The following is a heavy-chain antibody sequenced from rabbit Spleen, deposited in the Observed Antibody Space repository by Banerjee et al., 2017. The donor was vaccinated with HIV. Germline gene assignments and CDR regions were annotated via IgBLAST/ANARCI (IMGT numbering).Heavy chain of an antibody. J-gene: IGHJ6*01. V-gene: IGHV1S40*01. CDR1: GVSFSSNYY. D-gene: IGHD8-1*01. CDR3: ARDSGSSFSSYGMDL. CDR2: IETGSSGFT. Sequence: QSLEESGGDLVKPGASLTLTCSASGVSFSSNYYMCWVRQAPGKGLEWIACIETGSSGFTYFATWAKGRFTCSKTSSTTVTLQMTRLTAADTATYFCARDSGSSFSSYGMDLWGQGTLVTVS.